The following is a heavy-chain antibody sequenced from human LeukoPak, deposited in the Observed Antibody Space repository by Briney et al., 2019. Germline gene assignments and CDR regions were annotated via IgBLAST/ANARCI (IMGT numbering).Heavy chain of an antibody. CDR1: GFTFSSYA. Sequence: GGSLRLSCAASGFTFSSYAMSWVRQAPGKGLEWVSAISGSGGSTYYADSVKGRFTISRDNSKNTLYLQMNSLRAEDTAVYYCAKDQGYCSGGSCAFDIWGQGTMVTVSS. CDR3: AKDQGYCSGGSCAFDI. V-gene: IGHV3-23*01. J-gene: IGHJ3*02. CDR2: ISGSGGST. D-gene: IGHD2-15*01.